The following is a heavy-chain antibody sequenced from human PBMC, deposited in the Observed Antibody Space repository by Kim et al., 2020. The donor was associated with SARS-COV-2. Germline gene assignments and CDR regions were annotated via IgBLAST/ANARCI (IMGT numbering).Heavy chain of an antibody. V-gene: IGHV1-46*01. CDR1: GYGFTNNY. Sequence: ASVKVSCKTSGYGFTNNYLHWVRLAPGQGLEWIGMIYPNDGTTTYAQKFQGRVTMTRDTPTRTGYMELSSLTSADMAMYYCARDLEGFDYWGQGTLVIVS. CDR3: ARDLEGFDY. D-gene: IGHD1-1*01. J-gene: IGHJ4*02. CDR2: IYPNDGTT.